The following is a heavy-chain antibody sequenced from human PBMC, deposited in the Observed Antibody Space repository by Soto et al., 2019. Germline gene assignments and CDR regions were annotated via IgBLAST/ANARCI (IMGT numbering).Heavy chain of an antibody. CDR3: VVIIRDYYFDY. Sequence: ASVKVSCKASGYTFTGYYMHWVRQAPGQGLEWMGWINPNSGGTNYAQKFRGWVTMTRDTSISTAYMELSRLRSDDTAVYYCVVIIRDYYFDYWGQGTLVNVSS. J-gene: IGHJ4*02. CDR1: GYTFTGYY. CDR2: INPNSGGT. D-gene: IGHD3-3*01. V-gene: IGHV1-2*04.